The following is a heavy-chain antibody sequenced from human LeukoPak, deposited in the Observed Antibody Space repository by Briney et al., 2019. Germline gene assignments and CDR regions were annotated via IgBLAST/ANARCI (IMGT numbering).Heavy chain of an antibody. CDR2: ISYDGSNK. D-gene: IGHD3-10*01. CDR1: GFTFSSYA. CDR3: ASLWFGELSAFDS. Sequence: GGSLRLSCAASGFTFSSYAMHWVRQAPGKGLEWVAVISYDGSNKYYADSVKGRFTISRDNSKNALYLQMNSLRAEDTAVYYCASLWFGELSAFDSWGQGTLVTVSS. J-gene: IGHJ4*02. V-gene: IGHV3-30*04.